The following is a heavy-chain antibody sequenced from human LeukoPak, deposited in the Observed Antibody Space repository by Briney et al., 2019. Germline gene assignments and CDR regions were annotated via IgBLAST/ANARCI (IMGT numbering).Heavy chain of an antibody. CDR1: GHTFTGYY. D-gene: IGHD3-9*01. Sequence: ASVKVSCKASGHTFTGYYIHWVRQAPGQGLEWMGWINPNSGGTNYAQKFQGRVTMTRDTSISTAYMELSRLRSDDTAVYYCARLLRYFDPVDYWGQGTLVTVSS. J-gene: IGHJ4*02. CDR2: INPNSGGT. CDR3: ARLLRYFDPVDY. V-gene: IGHV1-2*02.